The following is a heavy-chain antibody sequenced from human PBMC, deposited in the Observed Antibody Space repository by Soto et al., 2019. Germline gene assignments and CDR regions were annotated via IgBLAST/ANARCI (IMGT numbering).Heavy chain of an antibody. Sequence: QVQLVQSGAEVKKPGSSVKVSCKASGGTFSSYAISWVRQAPGQGLEWMGGIIPIFGTANYAKKFQGRVTITADDSTSTAYMELSSLRSEDTAVYYCARPLGYSYGYRVSYYSYGMDVWGQGTTVTVPS. CDR1: GGTFSSYA. CDR3: ARPLGYSYGYRVSYYSYGMDV. V-gene: IGHV1-69*01. J-gene: IGHJ6*02. CDR2: IIPIFGTA. D-gene: IGHD5-18*01.